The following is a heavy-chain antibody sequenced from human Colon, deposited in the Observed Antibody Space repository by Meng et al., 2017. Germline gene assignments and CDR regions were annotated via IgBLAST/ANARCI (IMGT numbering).Heavy chain of an antibody. D-gene: IGHD7-27*01. CDR2: IHYSGNS. V-gene: IGHV4-4*02. J-gene: IGHJ4*02. Sequence: VPLQGAAPSLVTPSDTLSLNCAVSGVSISGSQWWGWVRQSPEKGLEWIGEIHYSGNSNYNPSLKSQVTMSMDKSKNHFSLNLTSVTAADTAIYYCVRGYLGTPVVHFDSWGQGALVTVSS. CDR3: VRGYLGTPVVHFDS. CDR1: GVSISGSQW.